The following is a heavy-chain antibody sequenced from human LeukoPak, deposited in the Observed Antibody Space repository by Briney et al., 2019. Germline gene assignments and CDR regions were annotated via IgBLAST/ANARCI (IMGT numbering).Heavy chain of an antibody. Sequence: GGSLRLSCAASGFTFSSYGMSWVRQAPGKGLEWVSAISGSGGSTYYADSVKGRFTISRDNSKNTLYLQMNSLRAEDTAVYYCAKDGGLRYFDWLSAYAPPDYWGQGTLVTVSS. CDR3: AKDGGLRYFDWLSAYAPPDY. J-gene: IGHJ4*02. D-gene: IGHD3-9*01. CDR2: ISGSGGST. CDR1: GFTFSSYG. V-gene: IGHV3-23*01.